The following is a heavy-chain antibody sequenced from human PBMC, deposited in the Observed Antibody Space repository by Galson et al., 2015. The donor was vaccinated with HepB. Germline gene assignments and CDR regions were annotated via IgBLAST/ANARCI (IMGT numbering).Heavy chain of an antibody. J-gene: IGHJ3*02. CDR2: IDPSDSYS. CDR3: ARRATVVTPGPDAFDI. V-gene: IGHV5-10-1*01. CDR1: GYSFANYW. Sequence: QSGAEVKEPGESLRISCKGSGYSFANYWIGWVRQMPGKGLEWMGRIDPSDSYSNYSPSFQGHVTISGDKSISTAYLQWSSLKASDTAMYYCARRATVVTPGPDAFDIWGQGTMVTVSS. D-gene: IGHD4-23*01.